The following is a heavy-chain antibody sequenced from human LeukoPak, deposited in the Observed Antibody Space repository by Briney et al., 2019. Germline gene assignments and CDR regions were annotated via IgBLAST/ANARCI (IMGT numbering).Heavy chain of an antibody. D-gene: IGHD5-24*01. CDR1: GYTFTSYG. J-gene: IGHJ5*02. Sequence: AAVKVSCKASGYTFTSYGISRVRQAPGQGLEWMGWISAYNGNTNYAQKLQGRVTMTTDTSTSTAYMELRSLRSDDTAVYYCASLRDMAWFDPWGQGTLVTVSS. CDR2: ISAYNGNT. V-gene: IGHV1-18*01. CDR3: ASLRDMAWFDP.